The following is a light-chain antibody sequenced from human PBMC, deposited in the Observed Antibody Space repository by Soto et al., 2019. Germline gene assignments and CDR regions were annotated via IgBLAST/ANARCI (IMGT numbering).Light chain of an antibody. Sequence: QLVLTQAPSASASLGASVKLTCTLSSGHSSYAIAWHQQQPEKGPRYLMNLNSDGSHSKGDGIPDRFSGSSSGAERYLIISSLQSEDEADYYCQTWGTGIHVFGTGTKLTVL. CDR2: LNSDGSH. CDR1: SGHSSYA. J-gene: IGLJ1*01. V-gene: IGLV4-69*01. CDR3: QTWGTGIHV.